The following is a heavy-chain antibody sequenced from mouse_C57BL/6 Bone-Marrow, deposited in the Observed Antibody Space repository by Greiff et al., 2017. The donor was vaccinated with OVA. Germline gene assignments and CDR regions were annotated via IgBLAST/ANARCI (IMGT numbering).Heavy chain of an antibody. CDR3: TTPSYYFDY. V-gene: IGHV14-4*01. CDR1: GFNIKDDY. CDR2: IDPENGDT. Sequence: VQLQQSGAELVRPGASVKLSCTASGFNIKDDYMHWVKQRPEQGLEWIGWIDPENGDTEYASKFQGKATITADTSSNTAYLQLSSLTSEDTAVYYCTTPSYYFDYWGQGTTLTVSS. J-gene: IGHJ2*01.